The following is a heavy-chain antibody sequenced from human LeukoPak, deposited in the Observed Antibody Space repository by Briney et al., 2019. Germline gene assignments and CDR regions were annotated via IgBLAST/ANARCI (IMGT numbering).Heavy chain of an antibody. D-gene: IGHD4-23*01. Sequence: ASVNVSCKASGFTFTSSAMQWVRQARGQRLEWIGWIVVGSGKTNYAQKFQERVTITRGMSTSTAYMELSCLRSEDTAVYYCAAETTVVTFDAFDIWGQGTMVTVSS. V-gene: IGHV1-58*02. J-gene: IGHJ3*02. CDR1: GFTFTSSA. CDR3: AAETTVVTFDAFDI. CDR2: IVVGSGKT.